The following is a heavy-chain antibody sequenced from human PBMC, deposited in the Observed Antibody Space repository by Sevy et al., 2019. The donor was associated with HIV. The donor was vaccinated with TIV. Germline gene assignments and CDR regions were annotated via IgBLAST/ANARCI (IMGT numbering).Heavy chain of an antibody. D-gene: IGHD3-22*01. Sequence: ASVKVSCKTSGYTFVTYGISWVRQVPGQGTQWMGWISGNDGSTREAQIFQDRVTMTTDRTTSTAYMEVRRLRSDDMAVYYCVRDANYDSESSGYPFDDWGQGTVVTVSS. CDR1: GYTFVTYG. J-gene: IGHJ4*02. CDR3: VRDANYDSESSGYPFDD. CDR2: ISGNDGST. V-gene: IGHV1-18*03.